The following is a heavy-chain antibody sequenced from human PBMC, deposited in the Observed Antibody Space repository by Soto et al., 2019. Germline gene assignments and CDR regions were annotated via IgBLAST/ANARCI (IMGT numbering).Heavy chain of an antibody. D-gene: IGHD3-9*01. CDR1: GFTFSNYY. J-gene: IGHJ4*02. Sequence: ESLLLSCAASGFTFSNYYMTWVRQVPGKGLEWVASIKYDGNEENYVDSVKGRFTISRDNAKKSLYLEMHSLRAEDTALYYCSRENWFQDFWGQGTLVTVSS. V-gene: IGHV3-7*03. CDR2: IKYDGNEE. CDR3: SRENWFQDF.